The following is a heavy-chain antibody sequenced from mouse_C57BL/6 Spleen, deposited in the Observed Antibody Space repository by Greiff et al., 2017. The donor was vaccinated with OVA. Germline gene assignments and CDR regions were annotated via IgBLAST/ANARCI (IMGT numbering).Heavy chain of an antibody. J-gene: IGHJ2*01. CDR1: GYTFTDYN. Sequence: VHVKQSGPELVKPGASVKMSCKASGYTFTDYNMHWVKQSHGKSLEWIGYINPNNGGTSYNQKFKGKATLTVNKSSSTAYMELRSLTSEDSAVYYCARDYGSGGDYWGQGTALTVSS. CDR2: INPNNGGT. V-gene: IGHV1-22*01. CDR3: ARDYGSGGDY. D-gene: IGHD1-1*01.